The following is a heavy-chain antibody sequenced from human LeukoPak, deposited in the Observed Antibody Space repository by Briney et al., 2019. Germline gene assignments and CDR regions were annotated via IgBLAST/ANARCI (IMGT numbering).Heavy chain of an antibody. D-gene: IGHD3-10*01. CDR1: GFTFSSYA. Sequence: GGSLRLSCAASGFTFSSYAMHWVRQAPGKGLEWVAVISYDGSNKYYADSVKGRFTISRDDSKNTLYLQMNSLKTEDTAVYYCTTAGSPSTVLLWFGELLTYYFDYWGQGTLVTVSS. J-gene: IGHJ4*02. CDR2: ISYDGSNK. CDR3: TTAGSPSTVLLWFGELLTYYFDY. V-gene: IGHV3-30-3*01.